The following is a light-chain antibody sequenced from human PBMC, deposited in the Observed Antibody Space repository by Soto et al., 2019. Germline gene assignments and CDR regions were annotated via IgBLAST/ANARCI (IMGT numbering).Light chain of an antibody. Sequence: EIVMTQSPASLSVSPGDGATLSCRASQSVASNVAWYQQKPGQGPRLLIHGASTRAVGVPARFRGSGSGTDFTLTISRLQSEDFAVYYCQQYHNWPPQYTFGQGTKLQIK. V-gene: IGKV3-15*01. CDR3: QQYHNWPPQYT. CDR1: QSVASN. J-gene: IGKJ2*01. CDR2: GAS.